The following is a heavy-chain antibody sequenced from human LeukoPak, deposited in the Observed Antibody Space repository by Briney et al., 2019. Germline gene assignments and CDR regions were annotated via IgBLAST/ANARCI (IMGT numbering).Heavy chain of an antibody. CDR2: KYLSGPT. CDR3: AGLVGRYSSGLYYYYFDY. D-gene: IGHD3-22*01. Sequence: SETLSLTCTVSGDSINSLDMWWWVRQPRGKGLEWIGDKYLSGPTHSNPSVKSRVTISIDKSKNQFFLNLSSVTAGGTAVYYCAGLVGRYSSGLYYYYFDYWGQGTLVTVSS. CDR1: GDSINSLDM. J-gene: IGHJ4*02. V-gene: IGHV4-4*02.